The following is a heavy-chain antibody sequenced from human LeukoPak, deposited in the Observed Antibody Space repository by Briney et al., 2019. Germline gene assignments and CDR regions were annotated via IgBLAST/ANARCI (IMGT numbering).Heavy chain of an antibody. D-gene: IGHD3-22*01. CDR3: ARDRFTTITVVVPFDY. V-gene: IGHV3-7*01. CDR1: GFTFNTYW. J-gene: IGHJ4*02. Sequence: GGSLRLSCAASGFTFNTYWMSWVRQAPGKGLEWVANIKQDATERYYVDSVKGRFTISRDNAKNSLYLQMNSLRAEDTAVYYCARDRFTTITVVVPFDYWGQGTLVTVSS. CDR2: IKQDATER.